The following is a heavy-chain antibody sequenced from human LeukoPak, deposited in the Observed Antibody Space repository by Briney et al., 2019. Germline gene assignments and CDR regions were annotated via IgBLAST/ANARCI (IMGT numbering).Heavy chain of an antibody. J-gene: IGHJ4*02. D-gene: IGHD3-9*01. Sequence: ASVKVSCKASGYTFTSYYMHWVRQAPGQGFEWMGIINPSGGSTSYAQKFQGRVTMTRDTSTSTVYMELSSLRSEDTAVYYRARYDILTGEAFDYWGQGTLVTVSS. V-gene: IGHV1-46*01. CDR3: ARYDILTGEAFDY. CDR1: GYTFTSYY. CDR2: INPSGGST.